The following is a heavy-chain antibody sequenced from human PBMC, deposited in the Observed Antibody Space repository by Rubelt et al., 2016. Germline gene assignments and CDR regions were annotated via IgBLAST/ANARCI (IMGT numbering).Heavy chain of an antibody. V-gene: IGHV3-7*01. CDR3: AHSSSWYYFDY. Sequence: EVQLVESGGGLVQPGGSLRLSCVASSGFTFSSYWMNWVRQAPGKGLEWVASIKQDGSQKEYVDSVKGRFTISRDNSKNTLYLQMNSLRAEDTAVYYCAHSSSWYYFDYWGQGTLVTVSS. J-gene: IGHJ4*02. CDR1: GFTFSSYW. D-gene: IGHD6-13*01. CDR2: IKQDGSQK.